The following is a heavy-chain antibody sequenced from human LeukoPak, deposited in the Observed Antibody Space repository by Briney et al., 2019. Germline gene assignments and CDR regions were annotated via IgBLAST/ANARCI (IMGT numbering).Heavy chain of an antibody. CDR1: GFTFSSYG. CDR3: AKSVLYGHHYYYYIDV. J-gene: IGHJ6*03. Sequence: GGSLRLSCAASGFTFSSYGMSWVRQAPGKGLEWVSAISGSGGSTYYADSVKGRFTISRDNSKNTLYLQMNSLRAEDTAVYYCAKSVLYGHHYYYYIDVWGKGTTVTVSS. V-gene: IGHV3-23*01. D-gene: IGHD2/OR15-2a*01. CDR2: ISGSGGST.